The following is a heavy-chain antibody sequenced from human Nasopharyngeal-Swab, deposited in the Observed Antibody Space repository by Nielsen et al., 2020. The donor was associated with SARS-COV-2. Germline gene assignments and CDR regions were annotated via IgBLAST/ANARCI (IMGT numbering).Heavy chain of an antibody. CDR2: ISSSSSYI. Sequence: GEPLKISCAASGFTFSSYSMNWVRQAPGKGLEWVSSISSSSSYIYYADSAKGRFTISRDNAKNSLYLQMNSLRAEDTAVYYCARKSEWRGGYFDYWGQGTLVTVSS. CDR1: GFTFSSYS. J-gene: IGHJ4*02. CDR3: ARKSEWRGGYFDY. V-gene: IGHV3-21*01. D-gene: IGHD3-3*01.